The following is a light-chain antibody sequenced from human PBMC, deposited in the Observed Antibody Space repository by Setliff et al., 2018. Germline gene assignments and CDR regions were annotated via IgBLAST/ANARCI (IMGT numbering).Light chain of an antibody. CDR1: SSDVGGYDY. J-gene: IGLJ1*01. Sequence: QSALTQPASVSGSPGQSITIYCTGSSSDVGGYDYVSWYQHHPGRAPKFMIYDVSKRPSGVSNRFSGSKSGNTASLTISGLQAEDEADYYCFSYTSSSSYVFGSGTKVTVL. V-gene: IGLV2-14*03. CDR2: DVS. CDR3: FSYTSSSSYV.